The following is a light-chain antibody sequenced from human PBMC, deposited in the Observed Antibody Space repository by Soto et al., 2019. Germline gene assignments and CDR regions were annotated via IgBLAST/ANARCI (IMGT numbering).Light chain of an antibody. CDR1: QSVRNNY. Sequence: EIVVTQSADTLSLSPGERATLSCRASQSVRNNYLAWYQVRPGQAPRLLIYDASTKATAIPDRISGGGSGTDFTLTITGLEPEELAVYYCQQYGSSPPFTFGQGTRLEI. CDR2: DAS. CDR3: QQYGSSPPFT. J-gene: IGKJ5*01. V-gene: IGKV3-20*01.